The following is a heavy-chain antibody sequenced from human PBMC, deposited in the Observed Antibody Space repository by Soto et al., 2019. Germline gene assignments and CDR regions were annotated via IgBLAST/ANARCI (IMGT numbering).Heavy chain of an antibody. CDR3: AKAPWNLAHTHYFDF. J-gene: IGHJ4*02. CDR1: GFIFSSYA. Sequence: QVQLVESGGGVVQTGRSLRLSCAASGFIFSSYAMHWVRQAPGKGLEWVAVISSDGSNRYYADSVGGRFTISRDNSENAVYLHMSSLTGDDTAVFYCAKAPWNLAHTHYFDFWGQGTRVTVSS. D-gene: IGHD1-1*01. CDR2: ISSDGSNR. V-gene: IGHV3-30-3*01.